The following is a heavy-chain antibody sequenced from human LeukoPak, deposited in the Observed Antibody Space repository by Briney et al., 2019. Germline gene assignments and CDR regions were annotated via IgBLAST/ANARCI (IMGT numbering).Heavy chain of an antibody. V-gene: IGHV3-21*01. J-gene: IGHJ4*02. CDR3: ARDIVTTMWGPDY. CDR1: GFTFSSYT. Sequence: GGSLRLSCAASGFTFSSYTMNWVRQAPGKGLEWVSSISSSSSYIYYADSLKGRFTISRDNAKNSLYLQMNSLRAEDTAVYYCARDIVTTMWGPDYWGQGTLVTVSS. D-gene: IGHD5-12*01. CDR2: ISSSSSYI.